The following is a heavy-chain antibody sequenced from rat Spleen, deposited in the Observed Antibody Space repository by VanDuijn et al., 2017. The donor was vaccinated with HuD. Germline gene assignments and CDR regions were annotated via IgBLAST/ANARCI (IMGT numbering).Heavy chain of an antibody. J-gene: IGHJ2*01. CDR1: GFSLTSDG. CDR3: AREDKFAYYFDY. V-gene: IGHV2S12*01. Sequence: QVQLKESGPGLVQPSQTLSLTCTVSGFSLTSDGVSWVRQPPGKGLEWIAAVSSGGNTYYNSALKSRLSISSDTSKSQVFLKMNSLQTEYTATYYCAREDKFAYYFDYWGQGVMVSVSS. D-gene: IGHD4-3*01. CDR2: VSSGGNT.